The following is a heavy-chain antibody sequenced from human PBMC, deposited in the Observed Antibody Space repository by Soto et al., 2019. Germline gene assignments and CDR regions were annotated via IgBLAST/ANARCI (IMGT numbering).Heavy chain of an antibody. Sequence: PSETLSLTCAVYGLSFSGYYWSWIRQPPGKGLEWIGEINHSGSTNYNPSLKSRVTISVDTSKNQFSLKLSSVTAADTAVYYCARVRYSSSWLNWFDPWGQGTLVTVSS. J-gene: IGHJ5*02. D-gene: IGHD6-13*01. CDR3: ARVRYSSSWLNWFDP. CDR1: GLSFSGYY. CDR2: INHSGST. V-gene: IGHV4-34*01.